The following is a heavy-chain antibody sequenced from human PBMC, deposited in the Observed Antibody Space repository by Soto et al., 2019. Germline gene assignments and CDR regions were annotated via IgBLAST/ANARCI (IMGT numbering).Heavy chain of an antibody. D-gene: IGHD2-2*01. V-gene: IGHV4-31*03. J-gene: IGHJ4*02. CDR2: TSNSGST. CDR3: ARGGGSTKVDY. Sequence: QVQLRESGPGLVKSSQTLSLTCTVSGGSITSSGYYWSWIRQHPGEGLEWIGFTSNSGSTSYNPSLKSRVTISVDTSSNQFSLNLKSVTAADTAVYYCARGGGSTKVDYWGQGTLVTVSP. CDR1: GGSITSSGYY.